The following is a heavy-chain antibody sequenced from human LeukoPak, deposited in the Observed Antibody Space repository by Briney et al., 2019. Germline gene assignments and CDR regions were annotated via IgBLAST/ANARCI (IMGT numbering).Heavy chain of an antibody. Sequence: GGSLRLSCAASGITFSNYAMYWVRQAPGKGLEWVSVISGSGGSTYSADSVKGRFTISRDNSKNTLYLQMNTLTAEDTAVYYCAKLVPSDDFWSGYLGWFDPWGQGTLVTVSS. D-gene: IGHD3-3*01. V-gene: IGHV3-23*01. CDR1: GITFSNYA. J-gene: IGHJ5*02. CDR3: AKLVPSDDFWSGYLGWFDP. CDR2: ISGSGGST.